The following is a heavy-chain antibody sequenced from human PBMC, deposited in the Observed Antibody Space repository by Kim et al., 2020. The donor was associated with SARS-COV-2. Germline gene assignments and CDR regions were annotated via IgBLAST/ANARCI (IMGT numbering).Heavy chain of an antibody. Sequence: SETLSLTCTVSGGSISSSSYYWGWIRQPPGKGLEWIGSIYYSGSTYYNPSLKSRVTISVDTSKNQFSLKLSSVTAADTAVYYCARPRGGSMSGFDPWGQGTLVTVSS. CDR3: ARPRGGSMSGFDP. V-gene: IGHV4-39*01. D-gene: IGHD2-2*01. CDR2: IYYSGST. J-gene: IGHJ5*02. CDR1: GGSISSSSYY.